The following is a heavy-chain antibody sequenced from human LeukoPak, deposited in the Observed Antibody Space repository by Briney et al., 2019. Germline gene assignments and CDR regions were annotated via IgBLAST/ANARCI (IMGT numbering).Heavy chain of an antibody. J-gene: IGHJ5*02. CDR3: ARDRAEGKTWVEFDP. V-gene: IGHV3-66*02. CDR1: GFTVNSYA. Sequence: GGSLRLSCAASGFTVNSYAMSWVRQAPGKGLAWVSLIYSDGVTQYADSVKGRFTISRDNSKNTLYLQMNSLRDEDTVVYFCARDRAEGKTWVEFDPWGQGTLVTVSS. CDR2: IYSDGVT.